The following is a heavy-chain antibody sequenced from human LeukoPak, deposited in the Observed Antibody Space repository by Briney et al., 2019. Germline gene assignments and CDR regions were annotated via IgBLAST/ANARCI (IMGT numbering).Heavy chain of an antibody. CDR1: GGSIRSYY. CDR3: ATYYYDSIWGFDP. D-gene: IGHD3-22*01. J-gene: IGHJ5*02. V-gene: IGHV4-59*01. Sequence: SETLSLTCTVSGGSIRSYYWTWIRQPPGKGLECIGYISYSGSSSYNPSLKSRVTISVDTSKNQFSLKLSAVTAADTAVYYCATYYYDSIWGFDPWGQGTPVTVSS. CDR2: ISYSGSS.